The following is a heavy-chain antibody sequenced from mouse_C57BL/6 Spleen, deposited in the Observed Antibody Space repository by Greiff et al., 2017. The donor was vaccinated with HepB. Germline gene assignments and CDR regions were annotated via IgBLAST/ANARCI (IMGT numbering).Heavy chain of an antibody. CDR1: GYTFTSYW. Sequence: VQLQQSGAELVKPGASVKLSCKASGYTFTSYWMQWVKQRPGQGLEWIGEIDPSDSYTNYNQKFKGKATLTVDTSSSTAYMQLSSLTSEDSAVYYVARSGYYPYWYFDVWGTGTTVTVSS. CDR2: IDPSDSYT. CDR3: ARSGYYPYWYFDV. D-gene: IGHD2-3*01. J-gene: IGHJ1*03. V-gene: IGHV1-50*01.